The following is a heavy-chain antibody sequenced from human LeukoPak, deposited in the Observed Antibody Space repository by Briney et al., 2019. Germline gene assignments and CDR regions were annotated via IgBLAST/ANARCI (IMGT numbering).Heavy chain of an antibody. Sequence: PSETLSLTCTVSGGSISSYYWSWVRQAPGKGLEWVAFIRYDGSNKYYADSVKGRFTISRDNSKNTLYLQMNSLRAEDTAVYYCAKWSSVLHYYDSSLHFDYWGQGTLVTVSS. CDR3: AKWSSVLHYYDSSLHFDY. V-gene: IGHV3-30*02. D-gene: IGHD3-22*01. CDR1: GGSISSYY. CDR2: IRYDGSNK. J-gene: IGHJ4*02.